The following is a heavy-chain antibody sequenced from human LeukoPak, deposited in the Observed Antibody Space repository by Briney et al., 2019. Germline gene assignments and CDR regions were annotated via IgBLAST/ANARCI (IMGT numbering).Heavy chain of an antibody. CDR1: VFTLSSYS. CDR3: ARDRGLDY. J-gene: IGHJ4*02. Sequence: RGGSLRLSCAPSVFTLSSYSMNWVRQAPGKGLEWVSYISSSSSTIYYADSVKGRFTISRDNAKNSLYLQMNSLRAEDTAVYYCARDRGLDYWGQGTLVTVSS. CDR2: ISSSSSTI. V-gene: IGHV3-48*01. D-gene: IGHD3-10*01.